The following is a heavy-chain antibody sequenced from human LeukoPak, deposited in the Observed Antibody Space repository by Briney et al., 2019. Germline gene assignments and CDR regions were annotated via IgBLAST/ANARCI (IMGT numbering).Heavy chain of an antibody. Sequence: PGGSLRLSCAASGFTFSDYYMSWIRQAPGKGLEWVSYISSSGSTIYYADSVKGRFTISRDNAKNSLYLQMNSLRAEDTAAYYCARKYYDFWSGYSYGMDVWGQGTTVTVSS. J-gene: IGHJ6*02. CDR3: ARKYYDFWSGYSYGMDV. D-gene: IGHD3-3*01. CDR2: ISSSGSTI. V-gene: IGHV3-11*01. CDR1: GFTFSDYY.